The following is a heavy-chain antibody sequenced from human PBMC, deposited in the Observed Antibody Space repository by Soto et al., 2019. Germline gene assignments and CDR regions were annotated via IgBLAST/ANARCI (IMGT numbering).Heavy chain of an antibody. J-gene: IGHJ4*02. CDR1: GYAFTTYG. Sequence: QVHLVQSGAEVKKPGASVKVSCKGSGYAFTTYGITWVRQAPGQGLEWMGWISAHNGNTNYAQRLQGRVTVTRDTSRSTAYMELRSPRSDDTAVYYCARGRDGDYGGQGALVNVSS. V-gene: IGHV1-18*01. CDR3: ARGRDGDY. CDR2: ISAHNGNT. D-gene: IGHD6-6*01.